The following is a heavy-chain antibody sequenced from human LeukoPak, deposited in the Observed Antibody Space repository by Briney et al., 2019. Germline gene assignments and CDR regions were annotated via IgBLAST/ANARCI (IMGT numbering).Heavy chain of an antibody. J-gene: IGHJ4*02. CDR1: GFTFSSYG. D-gene: IGHD5-18*01. Sequence: GGSLRLSCAASGFTFSSYGMRWVRQAPGKGLEWVAVISYDGSNKYYADSVKGRFTISRDNSKNTLYLQMNSLRAEDTAVHYCAKDISEWDTAMVMEYWGQGTLVTVSS. CDR2: ISYDGSNK. CDR3: AKDISEWDTAMVMEY. V-gene: IGHV3-30*18.